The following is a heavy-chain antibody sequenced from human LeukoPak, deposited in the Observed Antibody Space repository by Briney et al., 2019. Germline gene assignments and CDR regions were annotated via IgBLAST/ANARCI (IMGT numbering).Heavy chain of an antibody. Sequence: GASVKVSCKASGGTFSSYAISWVRQAPGQGLEWMGRIIPILGIANYAQKFQGRVTITADKSTSTAYMELSSLRSEDTAVYYCAKDMQTWPRFPDHWGQGTLVTVSS. D-gene: IGHD5-12*01. CDR2: IIPILGIA. V-gene: IGHV1-69*04. CDR3: AKDMQTWPRFPDH. CDR1: GGTFSSYA. J-gene: IGHJ5*02.